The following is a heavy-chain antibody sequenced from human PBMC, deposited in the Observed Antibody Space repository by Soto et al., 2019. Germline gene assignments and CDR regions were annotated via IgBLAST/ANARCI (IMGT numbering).Heavy chain of an antibody. CDR3: ARGGEQQLERALDY. CDR2: INHSGST. J-gene: IGHJ4*02. Sequence: PSETLSLTCAVYGGSFSGYYWSWIRQPPGKGLEWIGEINHSGSTNYNPSLKSRVTISVDTSKNQFSLKLSSVTAADTAVYYCARGGEQQLERALDYWGQGTLVTVSS. V-gene: IGHV4-34*01. CDR1: GGSFSGYY. D-gene: IGHD6-13*01.